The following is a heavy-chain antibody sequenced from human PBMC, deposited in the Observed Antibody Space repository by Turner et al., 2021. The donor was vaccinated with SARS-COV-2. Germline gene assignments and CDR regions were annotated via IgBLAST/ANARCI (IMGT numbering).Heavy chain of an antibody. CDR2: IYSSGNT. V-gene: IGHV4-39*01. CDR3: TRHPYMIVAGD. Sequence: QVHLQESGPGVVKPSETLSLTCSVSGGSISSTSDYWGWLRQSPGKGLEWIGNIYSSGNTFYNPSLKSRVTISVDTSKNQFSLKLNSVTAADTAVYYRTRHPYMIVAGDWGQGTLVTVSS. CDR1: GGSISSTSDY. D-gene: IGHD3-22*01. J-gene: IGHJ4*02.